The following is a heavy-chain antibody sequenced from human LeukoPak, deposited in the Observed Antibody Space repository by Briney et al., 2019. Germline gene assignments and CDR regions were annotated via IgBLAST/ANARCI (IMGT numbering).Heavy chain of an antibody. CDR2: ISGSGGST. J-gene: IGHJ4*02. D-gene: IGHD3-9*01. CDR1: GFTFDDYA. CDR3: ALTPLRYFDWLLGGGDY. Sequence: GRSLRLSCAASGFTFDDYAMHWVRQAPGKGLEWVSAISGSGGSTYYADSVEGRFTISRDNSKNTLYLQMNSLRAEDTAVYYCALTPLRYFDWLLGGGDYWGQGTLVTVSS. V-gene: IGHV3-23*01.